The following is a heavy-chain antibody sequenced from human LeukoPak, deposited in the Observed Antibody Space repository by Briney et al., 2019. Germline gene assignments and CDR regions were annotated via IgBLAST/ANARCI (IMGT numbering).Heavy chain of an antibody. V-gene: IGHV3-33*01. CDR1: GFTFSSYG. D-gene: IGHD4-11*01. CDR2: IWYDGSNK. CDR3: ARDTGYYYYGMDV. Sequence: PGGSLRLSCAASGFTFSSYGMHGVRQAPGTGLEWVAVIWYDGSNKYYADSVKGRFTISKDNSKDTHYLQMNSLRAENPPFHYFARDTGYYYYGMDVWGQGTTVTVSS. J-gene: IGHJ6*02.